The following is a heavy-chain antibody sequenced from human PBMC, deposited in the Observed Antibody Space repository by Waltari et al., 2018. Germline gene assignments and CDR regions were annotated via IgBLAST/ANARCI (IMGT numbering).Heavy chain of an antibody. V-gene: IGHV1-69*04. D-gene: IGHD1-1*01. CDR3: AKSPQLTTANWFDT. CDR1: GGTFSSNA. J-gene: IGHJ5*02. Sequence: QIHLIQAGAEVKEPGSSVKVPCKVSGGTFSSNAFSWVRQAPGQELEWMVGILPLLGIKEYSQRFKDRVTITADESTKTAYMDLNSITADDTAVYYCAKSPQLTTANWFDTWGQGMLVTVSS. CDR2: ILPLLGIK.